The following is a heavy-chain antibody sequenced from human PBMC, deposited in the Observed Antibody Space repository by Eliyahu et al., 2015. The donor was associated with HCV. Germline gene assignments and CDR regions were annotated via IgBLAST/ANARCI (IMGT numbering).Heavy chain of an antibody. Sequence: QVQLQQWGAGLLKPSETLSLTCAVYGGSLSSYYWSXIRQSPGKGLAWIGEISHSGSTNYNPSLKSRVTISLDKSKNQFSLKLTSVTAADTAVYYCAREPPSRLLSYFDSWSQGTRVTVSS. D-gene: IGHD2/OR15-2a*01. J-gene: IGHJ4*02. CDR3: AREPPSRLLSYFDS. V-gene: IGHV4-34*01. CDR2: ISHSGST. CDR1: GGSLSSYY.